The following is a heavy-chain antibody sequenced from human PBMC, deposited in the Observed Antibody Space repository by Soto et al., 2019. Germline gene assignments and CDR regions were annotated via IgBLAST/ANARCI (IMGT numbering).Heavy chain of an antibody. J-gene: IGHJ6*02. CDR3: VQTRCGGDCLQSYSSHSYYGLDV. Sequence: QITLKESGPTLVKPTQTLTLTCTFSGLSLSTIGEGVGWIRQPPGKALEWLALVYWDDDKRYSHSLKSRLTITTDTSVNQVVITMTNMGPVDTATYYCVQTRCGGDCLQSYSSHSYYGLDVWGQGTTVTVSS. D-gene: IGHD2-21*02. CDR2: VYWDDDK. V-gene: IGHV2-5*02. CDR1: GLSLSTIGEG.